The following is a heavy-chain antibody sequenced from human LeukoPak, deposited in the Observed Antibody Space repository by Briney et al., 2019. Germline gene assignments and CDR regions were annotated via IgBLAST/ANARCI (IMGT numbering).Heavy chain of an antibody. CDR2: ISSSSSHI. CDR1: GFTFSSYA. V-gene: IGHV3-21*01. CDR3: ARDYYGDYYFDY. Sequence: GGSLRLSCAASGFTFSSYAMSWVRQAPGKGLEWVSSISSSSSHIYYADSVKGRFTISRDNAKNSLYLQMNSLRAEDTAVYYCARDYYGDYYFDYWGQGTLVTVSS. D-gene: IGHD4-17*01. J-gene: IGHJ4*02.